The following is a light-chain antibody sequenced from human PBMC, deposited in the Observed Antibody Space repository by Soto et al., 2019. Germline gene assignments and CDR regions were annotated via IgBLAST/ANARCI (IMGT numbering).Light chain of an antibody. CDR3: QRYGSSPPT. J-gene: IGKJ1*01. Sequence: EIVMTQSPATLSVSPGDRATLACRSSQSVSSNLAWYQQKPGQAPRLLIYGASTRASGIPVRFSGSGSGTEFTLTISSLQSEDFAVYYCQRYGSSPPTFGQGTKVDIK. V-gene: IGKV3-15*01. CDR2: GAS. CDR1: QSVSSN.